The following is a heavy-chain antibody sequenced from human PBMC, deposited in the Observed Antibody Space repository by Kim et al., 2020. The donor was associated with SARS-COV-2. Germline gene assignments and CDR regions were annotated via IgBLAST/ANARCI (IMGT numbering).Heavy chain of an antibody. D-gene: IGHD2-8*01. CDR1: GFTFSNYA. Sequence: GGSLRLSCAASGFTFSNYAMKWVRQAPGKGLEWVSAITADPGSTYYVDSVKGRFTISRDNSKNTLSLQMSSLRAEDTAVYYCATAVSQTYYYGMDVWGQGTTVTVSS. J-gene: IGHJ6*02. V-gene: IGHV3-23*01. CDR2: ITADPGST. CDR3: ATAVSQTYYYGMDV.